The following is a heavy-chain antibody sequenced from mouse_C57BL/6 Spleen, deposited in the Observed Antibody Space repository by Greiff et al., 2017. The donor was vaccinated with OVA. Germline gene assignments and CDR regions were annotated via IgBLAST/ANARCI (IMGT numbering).Heavy chain of an antibody. Sequence: VQLQQSGAELVMPGASVKLSCKASGYTFTSYWMHWVKQRPGQGLEWIGEIDPSDSYTNYNQKFKGKSTLTVDKSSSTAYMQLSSLTSEDSAVYYCAIYDYDGCAYWGQGTLVTVSA. CDR2: IDPSDSYT. J-gene: IGHJ3*01. V-gene: IGHV1-69*01. D-gene: IGHD2-4*01. CDR3: AIYDYDGCAY. CDR1: GYTFTSYW.